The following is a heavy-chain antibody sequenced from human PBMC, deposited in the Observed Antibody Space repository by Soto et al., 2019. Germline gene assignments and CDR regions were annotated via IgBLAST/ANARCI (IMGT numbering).Heavy chain of an antibody. V-gene: IGHV4-4*02. CDR1: GASINSDDW. CDR3: ARDHPYSDNWAFDY. CDR2: IYHGGNI. D-gene: IGHD1-26*01. Sequence: PSETLSLTCGVSGASINSDDWWNWVRQPPGKGLEWIGEIYHGGNINYNPSLKSRATISMDKSKNHFSLNLNSVTAADTAVYYCARDHPYSDNWAFDYWGQGALVTVSS. J-gene: IGHJ4*02.